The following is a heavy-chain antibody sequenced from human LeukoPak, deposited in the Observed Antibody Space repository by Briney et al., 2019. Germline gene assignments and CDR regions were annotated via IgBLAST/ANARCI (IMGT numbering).Heavy chain of an antibody. V-gene: IGHV1-18*01. CDR1: GYTFTSYG. Sequence: ASVKVSCKASGYTFTSYGISWVRQAPGQGLEWMGWISAYNGNTNYAQKLQGRVTMTTDTSTSTAYMELRSLRSDDTAVYYCARCFTADHYNWFDPWGQGTLVTVSS. CDR3: ARCFTADHYNWFDP. CDR2: ISAYNGNT. D-gene: IGHD6-13*01. J-gene: IGHJ5*02.